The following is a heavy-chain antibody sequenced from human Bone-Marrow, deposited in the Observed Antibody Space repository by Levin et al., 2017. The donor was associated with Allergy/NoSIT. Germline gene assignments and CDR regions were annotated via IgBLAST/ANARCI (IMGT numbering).Heavy chain of an antibody. CDR3: ARESHGGGFDY. CDR2: ISSRSNYI. Sequence: KAGGSLRLSCAASGFTFSSNSMNWVRQAPGKGLEWVSSISSRSNYIYYADSVKGRFTISRDNSKDTVDLQMNSLRVEDTAVYYCARESHGGGFDYWGQGTLVTVSS. CDR1: GFTFSSNS. D-gene: IGHD3-3*01. V-gene: IGHV3-21*01. J-gene: IGHJ4*02.